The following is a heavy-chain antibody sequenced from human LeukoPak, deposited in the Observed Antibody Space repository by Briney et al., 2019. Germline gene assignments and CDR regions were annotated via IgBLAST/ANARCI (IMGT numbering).Heavy chain of an antibody. CDR2: ISSSISTM. J-gene: IGHJ4*02. D-gene: IGHD3-22*01. V-gene: IGHV3-48*01. Sequence: QPGGSLRLSCAASGFTFSTYSMNWVRQAPGKGLEWVSYISSSISTMYYADSVEGRFTISRDNAKTSLYLQMNSLRAEDTAIYYCARIGGYYDSRGYYAVPFDYWGQGTLVTVSS. CDR3: ARIGGYYDSRGYYAVPFDY. CDR1: GFTFSTYS.